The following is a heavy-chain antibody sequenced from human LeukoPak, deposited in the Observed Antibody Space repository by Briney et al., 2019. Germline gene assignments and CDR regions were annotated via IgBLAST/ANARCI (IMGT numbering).Heavy chain of an antibody. CDR3: ASTDYDILTGYASAFDI. CDR1: GGSISSSSYY. CDR2: IYYSGST. J-gene: IGHJ3*02. D-gene: IGHD3-9*01. Sequence: SETLSLTCTVSGGSISSSSYYWGWIRQPPGKGLEWIGSIYYSGSTYYNPSLKSRVTISVDTSKNQFSLKLSSVTAADTAVYYCASTDYDILTGYASAFDIWGQGTMVTVSS. V-gene: IGHV4-39*01.